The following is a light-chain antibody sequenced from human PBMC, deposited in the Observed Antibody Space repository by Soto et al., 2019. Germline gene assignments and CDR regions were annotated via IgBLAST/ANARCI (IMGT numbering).Light chain of an antibody. Sequence: QSVLTQPPSASGTPGHRVTISCSGSSSNIGSNYVYWYQQLPGTAPKLLIYRNNQRPSGVPDRFSGSKSGTSASLAISGLRSEDEADYHCAAWDDSLSVLFGGGTKLTVL. CDR1: SSNIGSNY. V-gene: IGLV1-47*01. CDR2: RNN. J-gene: IGLJ2*01. CDR3: AAWDDSLSVL.